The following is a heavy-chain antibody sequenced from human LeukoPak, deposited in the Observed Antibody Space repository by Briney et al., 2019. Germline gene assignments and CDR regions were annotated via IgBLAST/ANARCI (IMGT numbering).Heavy chain of an antibody. CDR3: ARTCSSSPHVIDY. V-gene: IGHV4-39*01. Sequence: PSETLSLTCTVSGGSISSSSYYWGWIRQPPGKGLEWIGSIYYSGSTYYNLSLKSRVTISVDTSKNQFSLKLSSVTAADTAVYYCARTCSSSPHVIDYWGQGTLVTVPS. D-gene: IGHD6-6*01. CDR2: IYYSGST. CDR1: GGSISSSSYY. J-gene: IGHJ4*02.